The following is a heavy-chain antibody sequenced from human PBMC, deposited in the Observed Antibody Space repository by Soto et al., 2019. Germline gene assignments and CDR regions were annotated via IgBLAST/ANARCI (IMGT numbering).Heavy chain of an antibody. CDR2: IYYSGST. Sequence: SETLSLTCTVSGGSISSGGYYWSWIRQHPGKGLEWIGYIYYSGSTYYNPSLKSRVTISVDTSKNQFSLKLSSVTAADTAVYYCAREDDDDFWSGYSLLWGQGTLVTVSS. CDR1: GGSISSGGYY. J-gene: IGHJ4*02. CDR3: AREDDDDFWSGYSLL. D-gene: IGHD3-3*01. V-gene: IGHV4-31*03.